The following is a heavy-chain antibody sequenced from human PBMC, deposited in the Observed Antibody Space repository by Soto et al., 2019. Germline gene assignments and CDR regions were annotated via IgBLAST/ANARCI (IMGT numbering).Heavy chain of an antibody. CDR1: GYTFTSFG. CDR3: ARDPRGGAAAVEI. CDR2: ISAYNGNT. V-gene: IGHV1-18*01. D-gene: IGHD1-26*01. Sequence: QVQLVQSGAEVKKPGASVKVSCKASGYTFTSFGISWVRQAPGQGLEWMGWISAYNGNTNYAENLQGRVTMTTDTSASTAYLELRSLRSDYPAVYYCARDPRGGAAAVEIWGQGTMVTVSS. J-gene: IGHJ3*02.